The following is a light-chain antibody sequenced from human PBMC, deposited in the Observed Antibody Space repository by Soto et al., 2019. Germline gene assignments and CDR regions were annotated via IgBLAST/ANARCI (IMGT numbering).Light chain of an antibody. CDR2: DAS. CDR1: QSISNR. CDR3: QQYNSSPYT. Sequence: DIQMTQSPSTLSASVGDRVTITCRASQSISNRLAWYQQKPGKGPRLLISDASSLKSGVPSRFSGSGSGTEFTLTINSLQPDDFATYYCQQYNSSPYTFGQGTKLEIK. J-gene: IGKJ2*01. V-gene: IGKV1-5*01.